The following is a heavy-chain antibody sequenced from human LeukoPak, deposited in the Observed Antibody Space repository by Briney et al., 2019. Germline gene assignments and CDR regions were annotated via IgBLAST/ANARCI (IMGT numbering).Heavy chain of an antibody. CDR1: GFTFSSYS. CDR3: ARLQAVRAVAGTIDY. D-gene: IGHD6-19*01. Sequence: GGSLRLSCAASGFTFSSYSMNWVRQAPGKGLEWVSSISSSSSYIYYADSVKGRFTIPRDNAKNSLYLQMNSLRAEDTAVYYCARLQAVRAVAGTIDYWGQGTLVTVSS. CDR2: ISSSSSYI. V-gene: IGHV3-21*01. J-gene: IGHJ4*02.